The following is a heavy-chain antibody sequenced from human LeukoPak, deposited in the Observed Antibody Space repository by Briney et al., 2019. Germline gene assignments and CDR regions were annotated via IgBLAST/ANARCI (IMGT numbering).Heavy chain of an antibody. Sequence: GGSLRLSCAASGFTFSSYEMNWVRQAPGKGLEWVGRIKSKTDGGTTDYAAPVKGRFTISREDSKNTLYLHMNSLRTEDTAVYYCAKGMVRGVILKGFDYWAQGTLVIVSS. CDR2: IKSKTDGGTT. CDR3: AKGMVRGVILKGFDY. D-gene: IGHD3-10*01. CDR1: GFTFSSYE. V-gene: IGHV3-15*01. J-gene: IGHJ4*02.